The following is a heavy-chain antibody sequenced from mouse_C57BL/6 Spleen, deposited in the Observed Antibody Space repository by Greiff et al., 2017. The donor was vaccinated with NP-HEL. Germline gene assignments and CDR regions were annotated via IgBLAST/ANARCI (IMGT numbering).Heavy chain of an antibody. V-gene: IGHV1-61*01. CDR3: ARAGHYYGDY. CDR1: GYTFTSYW. CDR2: IYPSDSET. Sequence: QVQLKESGAELVRPGSSVKLSCKASGYTFTSYWMDWVKQRPGQGLEWIGNIYPSDSETHYNQKFKDKATLTVDKSSSTAYMQLSSLTSEDSAVYYCARAGHYYGDYWGQGTTLTVSS. J-gene: IGHJ2*01.